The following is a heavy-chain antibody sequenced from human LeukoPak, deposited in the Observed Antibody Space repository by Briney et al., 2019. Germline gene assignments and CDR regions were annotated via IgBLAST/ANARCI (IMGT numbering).Heavy chain of an antibody. D-gene: IGHD3-22*01. CDR2: ISYDGSNK. CDR3: AKACSCYDSSGYYYFDRDYFDY. Sequence: GGSLRLSCAASGFTFSSYAMHWVRQAPGKGLEWVAVISYDGSNKYYADSVKGRFTISRDNSKNTLYLQMNSLRAEDTAVYYCAKACSCYDSSGYYYFDRDYFDYWGQGTLVTVSS. V-gene: IGHV3-30*04. J-gene: IGHJ4*02. CDR1: GFTFSSYA.